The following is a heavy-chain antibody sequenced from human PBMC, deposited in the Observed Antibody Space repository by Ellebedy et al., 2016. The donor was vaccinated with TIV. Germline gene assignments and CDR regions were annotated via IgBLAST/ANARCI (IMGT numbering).Heavy chain of an antibody. J-gene: IGHJ4*02. CDR3: ARDRGGSYHFDY. CDR2: ISVYNGNT. Sequence: AASVQVSCKASGYRFNIYGISWVRQAPGQGLEWMGWISVYNGNTNYAQNLQGRVTMTTDTSTNTAYMELRGLRSDDTAIYYCARDRGGSYHFDYWGQGTLVTVSS. V-gene: IGHV1-18*04. CDR1: GYRFNIYG. D-gene: IGHD3-16*02.